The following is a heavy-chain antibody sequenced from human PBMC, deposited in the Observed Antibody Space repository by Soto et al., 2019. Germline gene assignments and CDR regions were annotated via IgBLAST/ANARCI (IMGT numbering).Heavy chain of an antibody. V-gene: IGHV3-73*01. CDR2: IRSKANSYAT. CDR1: GFTFSGSA. D-gene: IGHD3-9*01. Sequence: EVQLVESGGGLVQPGGSLKLSCAASGFTFSGSAMHWVRQASGKGLGWVGRIRSKANSYATAYAASVKGRFTISRDDSKNTAYLQMNSLKTEDTAVYYCTTQYYDILTGLDYWGQGTLVTVSS. CDR3: TTQYYDILTGLDY. J-gene: IGHJ4*02.